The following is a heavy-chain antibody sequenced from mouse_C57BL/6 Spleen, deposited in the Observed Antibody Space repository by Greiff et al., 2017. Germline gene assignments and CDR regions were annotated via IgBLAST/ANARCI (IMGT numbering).Heavy chain of an antibody. Sequence: EVQLVESEGGLVQPGSSMKLSCTASGFTFSDYYMAWVRQVPEKGLEWVANINYDGSSTYYLDSLKSRFIISRDNAKNILYLQMSSLKSEDTATYYCAREAFGDYFDYWGQGTTLTVSS. D-gene: IGHD1-1*02. V-gene: IGHV5-16*01. CDR2: INYDGSST. J-gene: IGHJ2*01. CDR3: AREAFGDYFDY. CDR1: GFTFSDYY.